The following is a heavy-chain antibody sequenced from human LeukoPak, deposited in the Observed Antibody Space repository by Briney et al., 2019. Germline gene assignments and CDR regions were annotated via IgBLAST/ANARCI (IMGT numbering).Heavy chain of an antibody. Sequence: GASVKVSCKASGYTFTSYGISWVRQAPGQGLEWMGWISAYNGNTNYAQKLQGRVTMTTDTSTSTAYMELRSLRSDDTAVYYCARDGFDSQTWHYGPPDEFDYWGQGTLVTVSS. CDR3: ARDGFDSQTWHYGPPDEFDY. J-gene: IGHJ4*02. CDR2: ISAYNGNT. CDR1: GYTFTSYG. V-gene: IGHV1-18*01. D-gene: IGHD3-10*01.